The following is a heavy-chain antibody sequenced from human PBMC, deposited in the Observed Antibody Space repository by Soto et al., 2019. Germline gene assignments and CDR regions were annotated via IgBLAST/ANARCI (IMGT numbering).Heavy chain of an antibody. CDR2: ISYDGSEK. Sequence: SLRLSCAASGFTFSSYGIHWVRQAPGKGLEWVAVISYDGSEKYYADSVKGRFTISRDNSKNTLFLQMSSLRPDDTAVYYCARDLRGCSGGTCYSTYHYGMDVWGQGTTVTVSS. CDR1: GFTFSSYG. D-gene: IGHD2-15*01. V-gene: IGHV3-30-3*01. CDR3: ARDLRGCSGGTCYSTYHYGMDV. J-gene: IGHJ6*02.